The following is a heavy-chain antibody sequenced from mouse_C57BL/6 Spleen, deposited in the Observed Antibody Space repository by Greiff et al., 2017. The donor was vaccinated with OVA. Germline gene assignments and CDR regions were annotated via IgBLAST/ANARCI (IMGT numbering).Heavy chain of an antibody. CDR3: ARWDYYGSSPFDY. CDR1: GYTFTSYW. V-gene: IGHV1-55*01. J-gene: IGHJ2*01. Sequence: VKLMESGAELVKPGASVKMSCKASGYTFTSYWITWVKQRPGHGLEWIGDIYPGSGSTNYNEKFKSKATLTVDTSSSTAYMQLSSLTSEDSAVYYCARWDYYGSSPFDYWGQGTTLTVSS. D-gene: IGHD1-1*01. CDR2: IYPGSGST.